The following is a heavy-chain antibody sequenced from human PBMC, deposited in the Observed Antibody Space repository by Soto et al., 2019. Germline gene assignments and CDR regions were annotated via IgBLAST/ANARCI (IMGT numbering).Heavy chain of an antibody. CDR1: GLTFRNYE. D-gene: IGHD1-1*01. CDR2: ISSSGITT. V-gene: IGHV3-48*03. J-gene: IGHJ4*02. Sequence: EVQLVESGGGFVQPGGSLRLSCAASGLTFRNYEMNWVRKAPGKGLEWISYISSSGITTYYADFAAGRFTISRDNAKESLYLHLNSLRVADTAVYYCARYGTRADWWGLGTQVTVSS. CDR3: ARYGTRADW.